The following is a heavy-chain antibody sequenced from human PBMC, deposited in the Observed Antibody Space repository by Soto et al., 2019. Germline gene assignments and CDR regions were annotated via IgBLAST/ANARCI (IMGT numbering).Heavy chain of an antibody. Sequence: EVQLVESGGGLVQPGGSLRLSCAASGFTFMNNVMNWVRQAPGRGLEWVSAITDNGGSTYYADSVKGRCTISRDNSKNTLYLQMNSLRAEDTAVYYCAKEVYGAARGGMDVWCQGTKVTVSS. V-gene: IGHV3-23*04. J-gene: IGHJ6*02. D-gene: IGHD3-10*01. CDR1: GFTFMNNV. CDR2: ITDNGGST. CDR3: AKEVYGAARGGMDV.